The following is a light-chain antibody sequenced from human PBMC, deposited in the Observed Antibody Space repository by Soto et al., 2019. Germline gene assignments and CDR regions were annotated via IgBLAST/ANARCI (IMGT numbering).Light chain of an antibody. CDR2: QTS. J-gene: IGKJ1*01. CDR1: QYIDTR. CDR3: HQRQSWTRT. Sequence: EIVLTQSPATLSSFPGDRVTLSCRPSQYIDTRLAWYQPRPGKAPRLXIYQTSLRAAGIPALFSASGAGTDFTRTISDVKHEDVELAGCHQRQSWTRTFGQGTKVDIK. V-gene: IGKV3-11*01.